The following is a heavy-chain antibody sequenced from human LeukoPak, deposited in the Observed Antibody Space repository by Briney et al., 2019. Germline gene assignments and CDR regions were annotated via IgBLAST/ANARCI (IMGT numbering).Heavy chain of an antibody. CDR2: IYYSGGT. J-gene: IGHJ6*02. Sequence: SETLSLTCTVSGGSFSSGDYYWRWIRQPPGKGLEWIGYIYYSGGTYYNPSLKSRLTIPVDTSKNQFSLKLSSVTAADTAVYYCARLTIFGVVITDYYYYSMDVWGQGTTVTVSS. CDR1: GGSFSSGDYY. CDR3: ARLTIFGVVITDYYYYSMDV. D-gene: IGHD3-3*01. V-gene: IGHV4-30-4*01.